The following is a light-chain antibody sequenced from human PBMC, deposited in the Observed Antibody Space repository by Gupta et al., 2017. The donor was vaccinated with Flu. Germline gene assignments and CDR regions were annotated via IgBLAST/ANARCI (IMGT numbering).Light chain of an antibody. J-gene: IGKJ5*01. V-gene: IGKV1-5*03. Sequence: DIQMTQFPSTLSASVGDRVTITCRASKSIGAWLAWYQQKPGKAPNLLIYKASTLQTGVPSRFSGRGNGKELTLTISSRQPEDFALYYFQQDNSYSPLTFGQGTRLDIK. CDR1: KSIGAW. CDR2: KAS. CDR3: QQDNSYSPLT.